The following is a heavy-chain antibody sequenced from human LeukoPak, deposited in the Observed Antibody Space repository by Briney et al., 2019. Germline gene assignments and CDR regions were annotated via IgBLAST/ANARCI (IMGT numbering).Heavy chain of an antibody. CDR3: ARDSPWSEAEQWLVRFDY. CDR1: GYTFTSYG. J-gene: IGHJ4*02. D-gene: IGHD6-19*01. Sequence: GASVKVSCKASGYTFTSYGISWVRPAPGQGLEWMGWISAYNGNTNYAQKLQGRVTMTTDTSTSTAYMELRSLRSDDTAVYYCARDSPWSEAEQWLVRFDYWGQGTLVTVSS. V-gene: IGHV1-18*04. CDR2: ISAYNGNT.